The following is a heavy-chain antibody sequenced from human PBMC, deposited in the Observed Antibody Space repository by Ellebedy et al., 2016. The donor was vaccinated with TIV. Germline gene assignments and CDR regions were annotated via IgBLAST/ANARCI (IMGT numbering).Heavy chain of an antibody. CDR2: ISSSSRTR. CDR3: WRDRFHTLVRGGLDS. CDR1: GFDFNSYA. V-gene: IGHV3-48*02. D-gene: IGHD3-10*01. Sequence: PGGSLRLSCAASGFDFNSYAMDWVRQAPGKGLEWLSYISSSSRTRHYADSVKGRFTVSRDNAKNSLYLQMDRLGHEDTAIYYCWRDRFHTLVRGGLDSWGQGILVIVSS. J-gene: IGHJ5*02.